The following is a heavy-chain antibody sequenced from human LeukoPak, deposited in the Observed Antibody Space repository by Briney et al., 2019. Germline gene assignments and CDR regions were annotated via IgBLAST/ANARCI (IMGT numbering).Heavy chain of an antibody. D-gene: IGHD3-10*01. J-gene: IGHJ4*02. CDR1: GFTFSSYW. V-gene: IGHV3-74*01. Sequence: PGGSLRLSCAASGFTFSSYWMHWVRQAPGKGLVWVSRINSDGSSTSYADSVKGRFTISRDNAKNSLYLQMNSLRDEGTAVYYCARLEYYYVSGNYYKLFDYWGQGTLVTVCS. CDR3: ARLEYYYVSGNYYKLFDY. CDR2: INSDGSST.